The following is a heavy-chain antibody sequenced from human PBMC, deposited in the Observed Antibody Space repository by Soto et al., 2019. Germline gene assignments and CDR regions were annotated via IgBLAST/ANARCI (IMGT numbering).Heavy chain of an antibody. CDR3: ARNGQNHYYDSSGYYWFDP. CDR2: IYYSGST. V-gene: IGHV4-39*01. J-gene: IGHJ5*02. D-gene: IGHD3-22*01. Sequence: SETLSLTCTVSGGSISSSSYYWGWIRQPPGKGLEWIGSIYYSGSTYYNPSLKILVTISVDTSKTQFSLNLSSVTAADTAVYYCARNGQNHYYDSSGYYWFDPWGQGTLVTVSS. CDR1: GGSISSSSYY.